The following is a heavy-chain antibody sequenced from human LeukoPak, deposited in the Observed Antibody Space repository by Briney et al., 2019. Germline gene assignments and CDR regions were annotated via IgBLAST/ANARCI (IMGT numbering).Heavy chain of an antibody. J-gene: IGHJ5*02. CDR2: INAGSGNT. V-gene: IGHV1-3*01. Sequence: GASVKLCCKASGYTFTSYAIHWVRQAPGQRLEWMGGINAGSGNTKYSQKFQGRVTITRDTSATTAYMELSSVRSEDTAVYYCARDLLSPISTVTREGRFDPWGQGTLVTVSS. D-gene: IGHD4-17*01. CDR1: GYTFTSYA. CDR3: ARDLLSPISTVTREGRFDP.